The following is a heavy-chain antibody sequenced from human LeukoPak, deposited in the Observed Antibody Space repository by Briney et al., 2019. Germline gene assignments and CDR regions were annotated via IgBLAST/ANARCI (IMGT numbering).Heavy chain of an antibody. Sequence: SETLSLTCSVSGGSVSSGSYYWSWIRQAPGKKLEWIGYIYYTGSTDYNPSLESRVTMSVDTSKNQFSLRLSSVTAADTAIYHCARASTRFCGDTTCYNRFWFDPWGQGTLVTVSS. V-gene: IGHV4-61*01. CDR3: ARASTRFCGDTTCYNRFWFDP. D-gene: IGHD2-2*02. J-gene: IGHJ5*02. CDR2: IYYTGST. CDR1: GGSVSSGSYY.